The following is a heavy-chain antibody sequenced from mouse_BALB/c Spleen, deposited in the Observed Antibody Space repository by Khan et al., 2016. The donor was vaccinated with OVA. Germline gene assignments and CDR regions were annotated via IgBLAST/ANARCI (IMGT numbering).Heavy chain of an antibody. V-gene: IGHV3-5*02. CDR1: GISITTGNYR. CDR2: IYYSGTI. CDR3: ARVTTANAMDY. J-gene: IGHJ4*01. Sequence: VQLQQSGPGLVKPSQTVSLTCTVTGISITTGNYRWSWIRQFPGNKLEWIGYIYYSGTITYNPSLTSRTTITRDTSKNQFFLEMNSLTAEDTATYYCARVTTANAMDYWGQGTSVTVSS. D-gene: IGHD1-2*01.